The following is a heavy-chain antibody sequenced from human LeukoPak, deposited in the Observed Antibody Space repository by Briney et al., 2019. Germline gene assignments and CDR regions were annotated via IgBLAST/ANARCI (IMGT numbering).Heavy chain of an antibody. CDR3: ATTRDYYDNSGYTLLQD. CDR1: GSTFSTYA. D-gene: IGHD3-22*01. J-gene: IGHJ1*01. CDR2: IIPILGTS. Sequence: SVKVSCKASGSTFSTYAVNWVRQAPGQGLEWMGGIIPILGTSNYAQSFQGRPTITADESSGTAYMALSSLRSEDTAIYYCATTRDYYDNSGYTLLQDWGQGTLVTVSS. V-gene: IGHV1-69*13.